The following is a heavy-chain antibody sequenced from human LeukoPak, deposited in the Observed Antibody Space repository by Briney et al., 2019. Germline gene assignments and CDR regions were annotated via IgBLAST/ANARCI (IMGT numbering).Heavy chain of an antibody. CDR1: GFTFSSYG. D-gene: IGHD7-27*01. Sequence: GGSLRLSCAASGFTFSSYGMHWVRQAPGKGLEWVAVISYDGSNKYYADSVKGRFTISRDNSKNTLYLQMNSLRAEDTAVYYCAKDSINLGILASDIWGQGTMVTVSS. CDR2: ISYDGSNK. CDR3: AKDSINLGILASDI. V-gene: IGHV3-30*18. J-gene: IGHJ3*02.